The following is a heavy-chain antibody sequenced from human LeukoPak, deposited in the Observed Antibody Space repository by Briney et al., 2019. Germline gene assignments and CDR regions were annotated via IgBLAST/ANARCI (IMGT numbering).Heavy chain of an antibody. V-gene: IGHV5-51*01. Sequence: GXXXKISCKGSGYSFTSYWIGWVRQMPGKGLEWMGIIYPGDSDTRYSPSFQGQVTISADKSISTAYLQWSSLKASDTAMYYCARHRAVAGDFDYWGQGTLVTVSS. J-gene: IGHJ4*02. CDR3: ARHRAVAGDFDY. CDR2: IYPGDSDT. D-gene: IGHD6-19*01. CDR1: GYSFTSYW.